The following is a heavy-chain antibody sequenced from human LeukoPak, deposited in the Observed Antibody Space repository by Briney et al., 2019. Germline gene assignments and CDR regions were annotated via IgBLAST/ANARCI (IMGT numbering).Heavy chain of an antibody. CDR1: GGSISSSSYY. CDR2: IYYSGST. V-gene: IGHV4-39*01. J-gene: IGHJ4*02. D-gene: IGHD2-2*01. CDR3: ARGRGPAHNLPAAHDKYYFDY. Sequence: PSETLSLTCTVSGGSISSSSYYWGWIRQPPGKGLEWIGSIYYSGSTYYNPSLKSRVTISVDTSKNQFSLKLSSVTAADTAVYYCARGRGPAHNLPAAHDKYYFDYWGQGTLVTVSS.